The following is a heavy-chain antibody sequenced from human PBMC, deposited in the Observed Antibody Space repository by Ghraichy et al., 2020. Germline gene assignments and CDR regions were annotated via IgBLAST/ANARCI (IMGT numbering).Heavy chain of an antibody. V-gene: IGHV3-15*01. CDR3: TTNLAY. Sequence: GGSLRLSCAASGFAFSNAWMSWVRQAPGKGLEWVGRIKIETSGGTIEYAAPVQHRFTISRDDSKNTLYLQMNSLKTEETAVYYCTTNLAYWGRGTLVTVSS. CDR2: IKIETSGGTI. CDR1: GFAFSNAW. J-gene: IGHJ4*02. D-gene: IGHD1-14*01.